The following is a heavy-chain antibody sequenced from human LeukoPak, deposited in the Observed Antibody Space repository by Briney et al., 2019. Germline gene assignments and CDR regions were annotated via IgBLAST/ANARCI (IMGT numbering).Heavy chain of an antibody. D-gene: IGHD3-22*01. J-gene: IGHJ4*02. V-gene: IGHV4-34*01. Sequence: SETLSLTCAVYGGSFSDYYWSWIRQPPGKGLEWIGEINHSGSTNYNPSLESRVTVSVDTSKNQFSLKLRSVTAADTAIYYCASRLRDSSGYYSGFDYWGQGTLVTVSS. CDR2: INHSGST. CDR3: ASRLRDSSGYYSGFDY. CDR1: GGSFSDYY.